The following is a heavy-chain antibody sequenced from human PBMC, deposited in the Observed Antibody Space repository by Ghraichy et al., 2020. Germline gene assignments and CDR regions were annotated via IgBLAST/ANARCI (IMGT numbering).Heavy chain of an antibody. CDR2: IYYSGST. V-gene: IGHV4-39*07. Sequence: SETLSLTCTVSGGSISSSSYYWGWIRQPPGKGLEWIGSIYYSGSTYYNPSLKSRVTISVDTSKNQFSLKLSSVTAADTAMYYRARHPRGPMVYANDAFDIWGQGTMVTVSS. D-gene: IGHD2-8*01. CDR1: GGSISSSSYY. CDR3: ARHPRGPMVYANDAFDI. J-gene: IGHJ3*02.